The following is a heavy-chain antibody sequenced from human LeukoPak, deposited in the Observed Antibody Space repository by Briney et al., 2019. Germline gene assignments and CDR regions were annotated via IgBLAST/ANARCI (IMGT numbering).Heavy chain of an antibody. J-gene: IGHJ6*02. D-gene: IGHD3-22*01. CDR3: AKDSYYDSSAFYGMDV. CDR1: GFTFDDYA. V-gene: IGHV3-9*01. Sequence: GRSLRLSCAASGFTFDDYAMHWVRQAPGKGLEWVSGISWNSGSIVYADSVKGRFTISRDNAKNSLYLQMNSLRAEDPALFYCAKDSYYDSSAFYGMDVWGQGTTVTVSS. CDR2: ISWNSGSI.